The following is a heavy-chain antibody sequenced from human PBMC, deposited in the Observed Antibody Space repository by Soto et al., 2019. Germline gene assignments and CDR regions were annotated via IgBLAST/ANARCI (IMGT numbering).Heavy chain of an antibody. D-gene: IGHD6-13*01. CDR1: GYSFTSYW. CDR2: IYPGDSDT. V-gene: IGHV5-51*01. J-gene: IGHJ4*02. Sequence: PGASLKISCKGSGYSFTSYWIGWVRQMPGEGLEWLGGIYPGDSDTRYSPSFQGQVTIFVDKSISTAYLQWSSLRASDSAMYYCARSAGNAARFSEYWGQGTLVTVSS. CDR3: ARSAGNAARFSEY.